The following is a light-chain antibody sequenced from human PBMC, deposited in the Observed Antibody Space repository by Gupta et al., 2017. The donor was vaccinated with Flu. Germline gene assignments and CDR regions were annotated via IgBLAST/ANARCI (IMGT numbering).Light chain of an antibody. V-gene: IGLV3-21*02. CDR1: NIGSKS. Sequence: SYVLTQPPSVSVAPGQTARITCGGNNIGSKSVHWYQQKPGQAPVLVVYDDRDRPSGIPERFSGSNSGNTATLTISRVKAGDEADYYCQVWDSSSDHRVFGGGTKLTVL. CDR2: DDR. CDR3: QVWDSSSDHRV. J-gene: IGLJ3*02.